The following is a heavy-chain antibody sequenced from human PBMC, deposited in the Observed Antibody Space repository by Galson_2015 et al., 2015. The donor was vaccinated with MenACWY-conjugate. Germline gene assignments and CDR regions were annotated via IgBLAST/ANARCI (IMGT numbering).Heavy chain of an antibody. CDR1: GYSISSGYY. Sequence: ETLSLTCTVSGYSISSGYYWGWMRQPPGKGLEWIGSTFQTGTTYYNPSHASRVTISVDTSKNQFSLNLCSVTAADTAFYYCARQGHGPPSWFDPWGQGTLVTVSS. CDR2: TFQTGTT. J-gene: IGHJ5*02. CDR3: ARQGHGPPSWFDP. V-gene: IGHV4-38-2*02.